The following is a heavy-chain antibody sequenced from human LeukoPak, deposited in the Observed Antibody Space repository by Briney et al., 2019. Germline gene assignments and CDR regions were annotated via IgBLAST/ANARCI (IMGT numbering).Heavy chain of an antibody. CDR1: GITFSTIG. D-gene: IGHD2-21*01. J-gene: IGHJ4*02. Sequence: SGGSLRLSCTVSGITFSTIGVSWVRLAPGKGLEWVSSISKSGGSTYYADSVKGRFTISRDNSKDTVYLQMNSLRAEDTAVYYCANVVGGYWGQGTLVTVSS. CDR2: ISKSGGST. V-gene: IGHV3-23*01. CDR3: ANVVGGY.